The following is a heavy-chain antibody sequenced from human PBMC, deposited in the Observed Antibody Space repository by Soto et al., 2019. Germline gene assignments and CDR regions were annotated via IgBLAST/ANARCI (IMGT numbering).Heavy chain of an antibody. CDR3: ANWDYYDSSGLT. V-gene: IGHV3-30*18. CDR1: GFTFSSYG. CDR2: ISYDGSNK. J-gene: IGHJ5*02. D-gene: IGHD3-22*01. Sequence: GGSLRLSCAASGFTFSSYGMHWVRQAPGKGLEWVAVISYDGSNKYYADSVKGRFTISRDNSKNTLYLQMNSLRAEDTAVYYCANWDYYDSSGLTWGQGTLVTVSS.